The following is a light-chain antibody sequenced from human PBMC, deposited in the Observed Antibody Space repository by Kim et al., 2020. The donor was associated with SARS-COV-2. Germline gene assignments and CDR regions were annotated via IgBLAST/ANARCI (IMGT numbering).Light chain of an antibody. V-gene: IGLV2-11*03. CDR3: CSYAGSYTFYV. Sequence: SVNISCTGTRSEVGGDNHVSWYQQHPGKAPKLMIYDVTKRPSGVPDRFSGSKSGNTAALTISGLQAEDEADYYCCSYAGSYTFYVFGTGTKVTVL. CDR1: RSEVGGDNH. J-gene: IGLJ1*01. CDR2: DVT.